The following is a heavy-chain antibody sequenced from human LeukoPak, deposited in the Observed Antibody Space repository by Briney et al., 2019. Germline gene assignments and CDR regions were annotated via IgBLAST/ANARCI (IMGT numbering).Heavy chain of an antibody. CDR1: GFTFSGYW. V-gene: IGHV3-7*01. CDR3: ARGTVGMDV. D-gene: IGHD2-8*02. CDR2: IKGDGSDK. Sequence: GGSLRLSCAASGFTFSGYWMSWVRQAPGKGLEWVANIKGDGSDKYYVDSVKGRFTISRDNAKNSLYLQMNSLRAEGTAVYYCARGTVGMDVWGQGTTVTVSS. J-gene: IGHJ6*02.